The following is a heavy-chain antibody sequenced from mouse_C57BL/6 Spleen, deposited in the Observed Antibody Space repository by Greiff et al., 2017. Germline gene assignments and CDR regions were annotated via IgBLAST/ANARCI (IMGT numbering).Heavy chain of an antibody. D-gene: IGHD3-2*02. CDR1: GYTFTSYW. Sequence: QVQLQQPGAELVKPGASVKLSCKASGYTFTSYWMHWVKQRPGQGLEWIGMIHPNSGSTNYNEKFKSKATLTVDKSSSTAYMQLSSLTSEDSAVYYCARDSSGSLYAMDYWGQGTSVTVSS. J-gene: IGHJ4*01. CDR3: ARDSSGSLYAMDY. V-gene: IGHV1-64*01. CDR2: IHPNSGST.